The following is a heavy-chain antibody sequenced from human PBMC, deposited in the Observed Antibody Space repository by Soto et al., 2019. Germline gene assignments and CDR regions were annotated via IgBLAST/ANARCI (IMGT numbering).Heavy chain of an antibody. CDR3: ARDRRYYGMDV. CDR2: ISAYNGNT. CDR1: GFTLYRYG. J-gene: IGHJ6*02. V-gene: IGHV1-18*01. Sequence: APVKGSCQGSGFTLYRYGISWGGQAPGQGLEWMGWISAYNGNTNYAQKLQGRVTMTTDTSTSTAYMELRSLRSDDTAVYYCARDRRYYGMDVWGQGTTVTVSS.